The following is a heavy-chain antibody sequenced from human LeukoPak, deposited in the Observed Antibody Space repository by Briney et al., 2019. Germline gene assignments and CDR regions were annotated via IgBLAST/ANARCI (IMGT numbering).Heavy chain of an antibody. CDR1: GFTFDDYA. D-gene: IGHD3-22*01. CDR3: ARAPLSPYHYDPQRPKGYFDY. CDR2: ISWNSGSI. V-gene: IGHV3-9*01. J-gene: IGHJ4*02. Sequence: HPGRSLRPSCAASGFTFDDYAMHWVRQAPGKGLEWVSGISWNSGSIGYADSVKGRFTISRDNAKNSLYLQMNSLRAEDTAVYYCARAPLSPYHYDPQRPKGYFDYWGQGTLVTVSS.